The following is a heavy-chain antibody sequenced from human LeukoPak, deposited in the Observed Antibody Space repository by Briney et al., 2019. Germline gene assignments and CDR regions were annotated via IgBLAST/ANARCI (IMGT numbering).Heavy chain of an antibody. CDR3: ARARRVVVVPAAIGPVYYFDY. CDR2: INPNSGGT. D-gene: IGHD2-2*02. Sequence: GASVKVSCKASGYTFTGYYMHWVRQAPGQGLEWMGWINPNSGGTNYAQKFQGRVTMTRDTSISTAYMELSRLRSDDTAVYYCARARRVVVVPAAIGPVYYFDYWGQGTLVTVSS. V-gene: IGHV1-2*02. J-gene: IGHJ4*02. CDR1: GYTFTGYY.